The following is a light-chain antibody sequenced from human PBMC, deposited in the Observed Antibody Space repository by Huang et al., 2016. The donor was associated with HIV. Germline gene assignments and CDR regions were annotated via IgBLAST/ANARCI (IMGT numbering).Light chain of an antibody. CDR3: QQYNNWPLT. Sequence: EIVMTQSPATLSVSPGERATLSCRASQSVSSKLAWYQQKPGQAPRLLIYGASTRATGIPARFSGSGSGKEFSLTISSLQSEDFALYYCQQYNNWPLTFGQGTKVEIK. V-gene: IGKV3-15*01. CDR1: QSVSSK. J-gene: IGKJ1*01. CDR2: GAS.